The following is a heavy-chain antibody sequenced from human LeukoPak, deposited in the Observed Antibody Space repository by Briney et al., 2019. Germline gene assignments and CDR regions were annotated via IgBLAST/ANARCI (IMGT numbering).Heavy chain of an antibody. V-gene: IGHV4-59*01. Sequence: PSETLSLTCTVSGGSISSYYWSWIRQPPGKGLEWIGYIYYSGSTNYNPSLKSRVTISVDTSKNQFSLKLSSVTAADTAVYYCARGAYCSSTSCYYPEFDYWGQGTLVTVSS. CDR1: GGSISSYY. J-gene: IGHJ4*02. CDR2: IYYSGST. CDR3: ARGAYCSSTSCYYPEFDY. D-gene: IGHD2-2*01.